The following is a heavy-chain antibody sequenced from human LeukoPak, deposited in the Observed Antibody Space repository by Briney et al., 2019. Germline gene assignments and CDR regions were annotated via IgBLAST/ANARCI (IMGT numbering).Heavy chain of an antibody. D-gene: IGHD3-10*01. CDR1: GGSISSYY. CDR3: ARVGGTNYYYYGMDV. V-gene: IGHV4-59*01. CDR2: IYDSGST. J-gene: IGHJ6*02. Sequence: SETLSLTCTVSGGSISSYYWSWIRQPPGKGLEWIGYIYDSGSTNYNPSLKSRVTISVDTSKNQFSLKLSSVTAADMAVYYCARVGGTNYYYYGMDVWGQGTTVTVSS.